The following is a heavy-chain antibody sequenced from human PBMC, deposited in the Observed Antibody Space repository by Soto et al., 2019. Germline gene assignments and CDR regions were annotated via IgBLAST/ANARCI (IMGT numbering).Heavy chain of an antibody. J-gene: IGHJ4*01. Sequence: QVQLVQSGAEVKKPGTSVKVSCKASGYTFTGFYIHWVRQAPGQGLVWMGLVNPNSGARNYAQKFQGSVSLTRDTSISKAYMDLSNLTSDDTVVNYCTRVSEIYTAHYDQWGQGTMVTVSS. D-gene: IGHD3-3*01. CDR2: VNPNSGAR. CDR1: GYTFTGFY. CDR3: TRVSEIYTAHYDQ. V-gene: IGHV1-2*04.